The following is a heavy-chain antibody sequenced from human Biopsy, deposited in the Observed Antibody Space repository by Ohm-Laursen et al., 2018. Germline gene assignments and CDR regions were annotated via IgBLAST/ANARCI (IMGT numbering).Heavy chain of an antibody. Sequence: SVKVSCKASGYTFTSHDINWVRQATGQGLEWMGWMSPNTGNTVYAQRFQDRVTMTSDTSTGTVYMELTSLTSDDTAVYFCARWETTLGRSLDSWGQGTLVAVSS. D-gene: IGHD1-26*01. V-gene: IGHV1-8*01. CDR2: MSPNTGNT. CDR1: GYTFTSHD. J-gene: IGHJ4*02. CDR3: ARWETTLGRSLDS.